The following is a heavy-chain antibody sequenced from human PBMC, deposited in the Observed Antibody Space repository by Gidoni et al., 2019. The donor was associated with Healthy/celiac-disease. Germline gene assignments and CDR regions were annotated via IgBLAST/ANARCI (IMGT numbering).Heavy chain of an antibody. J-gene: IGHJ4*02. D-gene: IGHD6-13*01. CDR3: ARDEGRSSSWLSY. CDR2: ISDDGSNK. Sequence: QVQRVESGGGVVQPGRSLRLSCAASGFTFSSYAMHWVRQASGKGLEWVAVISDDGSNKYYADSVKGRFTISRDNSKNTLYLQMNSLRAEDTAVYYCARDEGRSSSWLSYWGQGTLVTVSS. V-gene: IGHV3-30-3*01. CDR1: GFTFSSYA.